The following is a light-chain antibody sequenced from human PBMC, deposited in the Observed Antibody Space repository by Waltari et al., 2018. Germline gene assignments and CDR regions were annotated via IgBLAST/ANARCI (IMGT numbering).Light chain of an antibody. CDR3: QHYVRLPAT. Sequence: EIVLAQSPGTLSLSPGERATLSCRASQSVSRSLAWYQQKPGQAPRLIIYGTSIRATGIPDRFSGSGSGTDFSLTISRLESEDFAVYYCQHYVRLPATFGQGTKVEIK. V-gene: IGKV3-20*01. J-gene: IGKJ1*01. CDR2: GTS. CDR1: QSVSRS.